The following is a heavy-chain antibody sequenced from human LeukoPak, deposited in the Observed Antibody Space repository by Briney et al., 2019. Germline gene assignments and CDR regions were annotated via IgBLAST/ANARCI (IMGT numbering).Heavy chain of an antibody. Sequence: SETLSLTCTVSGGSISSYYWSWIRQPPGKGLEWIGYIYYSGSTNHNPSLKSRVTISVDTSKNQFSLKLSSVTAADTAVYYCARETDAFDIWGQGTMVTVSS. V-gene: IGHV4-59*01. CDR1: GGSISSYY. CDR3: ARETDAFDI. J-gene: IGHJ3*02. CDR2: IYYSGST.